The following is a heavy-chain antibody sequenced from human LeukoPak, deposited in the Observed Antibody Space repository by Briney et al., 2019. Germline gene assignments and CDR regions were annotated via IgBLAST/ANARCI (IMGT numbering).Heavy chain of an antibody. D-gene: IGHD6-19*01. CDR1: GGSISSYY. CDR3: ARDRGIAVAGPYPYYYGMDV. CDR2: IYYSGST. Sequence: PSETLSLTCTVSGGSISSYYWSWIRQPPGKGLEGIGYIYYSGSTNYNPSLKSRVTISVDTSKNQFSLKLSSVTAADTAVYYCARDRGIAVAGPYPYYYGMDVWGQGTTVTVSS. V-gene: IGHV4-59*01. J-gene: IGHJ6*02.